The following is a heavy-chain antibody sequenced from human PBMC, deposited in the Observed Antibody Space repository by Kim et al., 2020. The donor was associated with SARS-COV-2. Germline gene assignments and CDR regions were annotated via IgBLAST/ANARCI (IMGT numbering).Heavy chain of an antibody. J-gene: IGHJ4*02. CDR3: ARDHSGGSYFDY. D-gene: IGHD3-10*01. Sequence: SYPQKSQGRLTMTRDASTSTVYMELSSLRSDDTAVYYCARDHSGGSYFDYWGQGTLVTVSS. V-gene: IGHV1-46*01.